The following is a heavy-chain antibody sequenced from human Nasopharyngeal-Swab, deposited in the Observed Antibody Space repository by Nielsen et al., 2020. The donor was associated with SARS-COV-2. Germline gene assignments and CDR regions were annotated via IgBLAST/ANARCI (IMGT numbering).Heavy chain of an antibody. CDR3: ARRAATSFVEPLRTFYLDY. V-gene: IGHV4-39*01. CDR2: IYFSGTT. Sequence: WIRQPPGKGLEWIGSIYFSGTTYYSPSLRGRATISVDTSNNQFSLKLPSVTAADTAVYYCARRAATSFVEPLRTFYLDYWGQGALVTVSS. D-gene: IGHD3-3*01. J-gene: IGHJ4*02.